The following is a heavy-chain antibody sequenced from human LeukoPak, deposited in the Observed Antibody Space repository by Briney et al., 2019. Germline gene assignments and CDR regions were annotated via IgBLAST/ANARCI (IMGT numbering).Heavy chain of an antibody. V-gene: IGHV3-9*01. CDR1: GFTLDDYA. J-gene: IGHJ4*02. CDR2: ISWDSGGI. CDR3: AKAPSGIAVAGYFDY. D-gene: IGHD6-19*01. Sequence: GGSLRLSCAASGFTLDDYAMHWVRQAPGKGLEWVSGISWDSGGIGYADSVEGRFTISRDNAKNSLYLQMNSLRAEDTALYYCAKAPSGIAVAGYFDYWGQGTLVTVSS.